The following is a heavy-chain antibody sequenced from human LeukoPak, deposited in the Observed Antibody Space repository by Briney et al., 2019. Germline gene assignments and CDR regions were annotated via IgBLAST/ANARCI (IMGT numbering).Heavy chain of an antibody. D-gene: IGHD3-16*01. CDR3: ARDLVGRAGDYVFDY. V-gene: IGHV3-11*01. J-gene: IGHJ4*02. CDR1: GFTFSDYY. CDR2: ISSSGSTI. Sequence: GGSLRLSCAASGFTFSDYYMGWIRQAPGKGLEWVSYISSSGSTIYYADSVKGRFTISRDNAKNSLYLQMNSLRAEDTAGYYCARDLVGRAGDYVFDYWGQGTLVTVSS.